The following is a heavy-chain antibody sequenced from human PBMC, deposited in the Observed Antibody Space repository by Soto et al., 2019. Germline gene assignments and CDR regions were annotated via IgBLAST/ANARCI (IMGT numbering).Heavy chain of an antibody. D-gene: IGHD6-13*01. V-gene: IGHV4-30-4*01. J-gene: IGHJ5*02. CDR2: ICYIGST. CDR1: GGSINSGDYY. Sequence: SETLSLTCTVSGGSINSGDYYCSWIRQPPGKGLEWIGYICYIGSTNYNPSLKIRVTISVDTSKNHFSLKLCSVFAEDTAVYYCARELYSSSSNRCDPWGPETLVRVAS. CDR3: ARELYSSSSNRCDP.